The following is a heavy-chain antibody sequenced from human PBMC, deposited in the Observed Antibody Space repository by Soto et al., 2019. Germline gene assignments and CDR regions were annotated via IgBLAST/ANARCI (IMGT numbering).Heavy chain of an antibody. D-gene: IGHD5-12*01. Sequence: QVLLVESGGGVVQPGGSLTLSCVGSGFTFNSHGMHWVRQAPGKGLEWVAVISYDGSNKYYEESVKGRFTISRDNSRNTVYLQLTSLRAEDTALYCCAQDRTASLAEVSWLESLGQGTLVTVSA. V-gene: IGHV3-30*18. CDR3: AQDRTASLAEVSWLES. CDR1: GFTFNSHG. CDR2: ISYDGSNK. J-gene: IGHJ5*02.